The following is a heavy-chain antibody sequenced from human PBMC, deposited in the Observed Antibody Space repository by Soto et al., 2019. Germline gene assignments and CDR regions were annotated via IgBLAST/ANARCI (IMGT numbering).Heavy chain of an antibody. Sequence: QVQLVQSGAEVKKPGASVKISCKASGYSFTNHYMHWVRQAPGQGLEWMGVINPSGGATSYAQRLQGRVTMTRDTSTNTVYMELSSMRSEDTAVYYCAGEYDFWKYYGMDVWGQGTTVIVSS. CDR3: AGEYDFWKYYGMDV. D-gene: IGHD3-3*01. CDR2: INPSGGAT. J-gene: IGHJ6*02. CDR1: GYSFTNHY. V-gene: IGHV1-46*01.